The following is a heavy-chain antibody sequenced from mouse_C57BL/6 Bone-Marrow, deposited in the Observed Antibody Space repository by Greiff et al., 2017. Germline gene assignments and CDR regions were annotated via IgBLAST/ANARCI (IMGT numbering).Heavy chain of an antibody. CDR2: ISSGGSYT. D-gene: IGHD1-1*01. Sequence: EVQLVESGGDLVKPGGSLKLSCAASGFTFSSYGMSWVRQTPDKRLEWVATISSGGSYTYYPDSGKGRFTISRDNAKNTLYLQMSSLKSEDTAMYYCARHAYCSSYRYYFDYWGQGTTLTVSS. J-gene: IGHJ2*01. CDR1: GFTFSSYG. CDR3: ARHAYCSSYRYYFDY. V-gene: IGHV5-6*01.